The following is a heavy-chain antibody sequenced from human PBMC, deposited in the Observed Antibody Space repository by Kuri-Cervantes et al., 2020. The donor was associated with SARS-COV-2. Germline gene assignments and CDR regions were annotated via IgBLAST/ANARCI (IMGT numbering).Heavy chain of an antibody. CDR2: ISGSGDNT. CDR1: GFTFSSYA. V-gene: IGHV3-23*01. J-gene: IGHJ5*02. CDR3: AKVQQLGSSWYWFDP. Sequence: ETLSLTCAASGFTFSSYAMSWVRQAPGKGLEWVSDISGSGDNTYYADSVKGRFTISRDNSKNTLYLQMNSLRAEDTAVYYCAKVQQLGSSWYWFDPWGQGTLVTVSS. D-gene: IGHD6-13*01.